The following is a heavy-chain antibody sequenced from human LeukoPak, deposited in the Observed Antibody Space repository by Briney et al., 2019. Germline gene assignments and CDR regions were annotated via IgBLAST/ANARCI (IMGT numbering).Heavy chain of an antibody. CDR2: INWNGGST. CDR3: ARARAGTTFGGAFDI. D-gene: IGHD3-16*01. CDR1: GFTFSSYE. Sequence: PGGSLRLSCAASGFTFSSYEMNWVRQAPGKGLEWVSGINWNGGSTGYADSVRGRFTISRDNAKNSLYLQVNSLRAEDTALYHCARARAGTTFGGAFDIWGQGTMVTVSS. J-gene: IGHJ3*02. V-gene: IGHV3-20*01.